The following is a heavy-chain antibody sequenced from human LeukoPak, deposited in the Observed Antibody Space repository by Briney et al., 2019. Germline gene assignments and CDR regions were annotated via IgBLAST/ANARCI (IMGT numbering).Heavy chain of an antibody. Sequence: ASVKVSCKASVYTFTSYYMHWVRQAPGQGLEWMGIINPSGGSTSYAQKFQGRVTMTRDMSTSTVYMELSSLRSEDTAVYYCARGNSYYYNSSGSKNWFDPWGQGTLVTVSS. CDR3: ARGNSYYYNSSGSKNWFDP. V-gene: IGHV1-46*01. D-gene: IGHD3-22*01. J-gene: IGHJ5*02. CDR1: VYTFTSYY. CDR2: INPSGGST.